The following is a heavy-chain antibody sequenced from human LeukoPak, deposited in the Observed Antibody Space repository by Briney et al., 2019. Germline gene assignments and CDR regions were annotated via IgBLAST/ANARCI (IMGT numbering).Heavy chain of an antibody. CDR2: INPSGGST. CDR1: GGTFSSYA. CDR3: ARDPLVYSSSSQGYFDY. Sequence: GSSVKVSCKASGGTFSSYAISWVRQAPGQGLEWMGIINPSGGSTSYAQKFQGRVTMTRDTSTSTVYMELSSLRSEDTAVYYCARDPLVYSSSSQGYFDYWGQGTLVTVSS. J-gene: IGHJ4*02. D-gene: IGHD6-13*01. V-gene: IGHV1-46*01.